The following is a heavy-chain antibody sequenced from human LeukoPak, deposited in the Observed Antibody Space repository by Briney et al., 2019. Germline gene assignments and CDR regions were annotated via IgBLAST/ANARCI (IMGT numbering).Heavy chain of an antibody. CDR2: ISSSSYI. V-gene: IGHV3-21*01. J-gene: IGHJ4*02. CDR3: ASVPPSIAVAGTDDY. Sequence: PGGSLRLSCAASGFTFSSYSMNWVRQAPGKGLEWVSSISSSSYIYYADSVKGRFTISRDNAKNSPYLQMNSLRAEDTAVYYCASVPPSIAVAGTDDYWGQGTLVTVSS. CDR1: GFTFSSYS. D-gene: IGHD6-19*01.